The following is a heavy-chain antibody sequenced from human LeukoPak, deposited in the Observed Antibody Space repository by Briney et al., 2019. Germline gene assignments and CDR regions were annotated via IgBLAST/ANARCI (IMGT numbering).Heavy chain of an antibody. D-gene: IGHD6-13*01. J-gene: IGHJ6*03. Sequence: PGGSLRLSCAASGFTFSSYGMHWVRQAPGKGLEWVAFIRYDGSNKYYADSVKGRFTISRDNAKNSLYLQMNSLRAEDMALYYCAKGATAAIYYYMDVWGKGTTVTVSS. CDR3: AKGATAAIYYYMDV. CDR2: IRYDGSNK. CDR1: GFTFSSYG. V-gene: IGHV3-30*02.